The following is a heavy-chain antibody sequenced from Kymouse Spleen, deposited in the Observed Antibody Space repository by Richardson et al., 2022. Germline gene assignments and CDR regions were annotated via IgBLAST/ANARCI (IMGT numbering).Heavy chain of an antibody. CDR2: INHSGST. J-gene: IGHJ4*02. Sequence: QVQLQQWGAGLLKPSETLSLTCAVYGGSFSGYYWSWIRQPPGKGLEWIGEINHSGSTNYNPSLKSRVTISVDTSKNQFSLKLSSVTAADTAVYYCARSRLELRVDYWGQGTLVTVSS. CDR1: GGSFSGYY. CDR3: ARSRLELRVDY. D-gene: IGHD1-7*01. V-gene: IGHV4-34*01.